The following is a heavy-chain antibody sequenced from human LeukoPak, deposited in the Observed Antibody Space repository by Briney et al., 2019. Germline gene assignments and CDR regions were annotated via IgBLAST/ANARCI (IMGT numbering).Heavy chain of an antibody. D-gene: IGHD6-13*01. V-gene: IGHV3-72*01. CDR3: ARVVAAAGYTYDY. Sequence: GGSLRLSCAASGFTFSDHYMDWARQAPGKGLEWVGRTRNKARSYTTEYAASVKGRFTISRGDSKNSLYLQMNSLKTEDTAVFYCARVVAAAGYTYDYWGQGTLVTVSS. CDR2: TRNKARSYTT. CDR1: GFTFSDHY. J-gene: IGHJ4*02.